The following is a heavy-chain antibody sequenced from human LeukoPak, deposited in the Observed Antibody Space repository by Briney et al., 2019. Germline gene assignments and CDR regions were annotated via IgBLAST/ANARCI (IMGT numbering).Heavy chain of an antibody. CDR1: GGSISSYY. Sequence: SETLSLTCTVSGGSISSYYWSWIRQPPGKGLEWIGFIYYSGNTNYNPSLKSRVTISVDTSKNQVSLRLSSVTAADTAVYYCAREGYSSLGLDYWGQGTLVTVSS. CDR2: IYYSGNT. J-gene: IGHJ4*02. D-gene: IGHD2-2*02. V-gene: IGHV4-59*01. CDR3: AREGYSSLGLDY.